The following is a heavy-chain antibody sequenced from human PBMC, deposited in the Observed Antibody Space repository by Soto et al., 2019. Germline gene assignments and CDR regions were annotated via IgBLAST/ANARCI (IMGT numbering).Heavy chain of an antibody. V-gene: IGHV4-61*01. CDR2: IYYSGST. Sequence: SETLSLTCTVSGGSVSSGSYYWSWIRQPAGKGLEWIGYIYYSGSTNYNPSLKSRVTISVDTSKNQFSLKLSSVTAADTAVYYCARAIRDGYNKINYYFDYWGQGTLVTVSS. CDR1: GGSVSSGSYY. D-gene: IGHD5-12*01. CDR3: ARAIRDGYNKINYYFDY. J-gene: IGHJ4*02.